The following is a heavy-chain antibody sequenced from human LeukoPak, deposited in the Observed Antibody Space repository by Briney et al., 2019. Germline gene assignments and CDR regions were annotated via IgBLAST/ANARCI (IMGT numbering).Heavy chain of an antibody. V-gene: IGHV1-2*02. J-gene: IGHJ6*02. CDR3: ARTAPNSAAYYYYGMDV. Sequence: ASVKVSCKASGYTFTGYYMHWVRQAPGQGLAWMGWINPNSGGTNYAQKFQGRVTMTRDTSISTAYMELSRLRSDDTAVYYCARTAPNSAAYYYYGMDVWGQGTTVTVSS. CDR1: GYTFTGYY. D-gene: IGHD1-26*01. CDR2: INPNSGGT.